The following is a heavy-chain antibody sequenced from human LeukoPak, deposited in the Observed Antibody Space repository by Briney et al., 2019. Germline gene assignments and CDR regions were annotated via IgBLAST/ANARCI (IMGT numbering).Heavy chain of an antibody. CDR3: ARGGGYSGYDYGY. Sequence: PSETLSLTCTASGGSISSYYWSWIRQPPGKGLEWIGYIYYSGSTNYNPSLKSRVTISVDTSKNQFSLKLSSVTAADTAVYYCARGGGYSGYDYGYWGQGTLVTVSS. D-gene: IGHD5-12*01. CDR1: GGSISSYY. CDR2: IYYSGST. J-gene: IGHJ4*02. V-gene: IGHV4-59*01.